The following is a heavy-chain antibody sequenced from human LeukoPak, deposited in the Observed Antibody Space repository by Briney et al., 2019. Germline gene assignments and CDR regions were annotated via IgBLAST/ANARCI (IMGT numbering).Heavy chain of an antibody. D-gene: IGHD3-3*01. CDR3: ARSSGFMYYDFWRFDY. V-gene: IGHV1-69*05. Sequence: ASVKVSCKASGGTFSSYAISWVRQAPGQGLEWMGGIIPILGTANYAQKFQGRVTITTDESTSTAYMELSSLRSEDAAVYYCARSSGFMYYDFWRFDYWGQGTLVTVSS. CDR1: GGTFSSYA. J-gene: IGHJ4*02. CDR2: IIPILGTA.